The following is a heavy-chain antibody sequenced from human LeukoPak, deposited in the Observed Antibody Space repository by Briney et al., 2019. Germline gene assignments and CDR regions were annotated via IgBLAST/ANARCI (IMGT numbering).Heavy chain of an antibody. J-gene: IGHJ4*02. CDR2: ISSSSSTI. D-gene: IGHD6-19*01. CDR1: GFTFSNYN. CDR3: ARDSGSSGWYQEDY. Sequence: GGSLRLSCAASGFTFSNYNMNWVRQAPGKGLEWVSYISSSSSTIYYADSVKGRFTISRDNAKNSLYLQMNSLRDEDTAVYYCARDSGSSGWYQEDYWGQGTLVTVSS. V-gene: IGHV3-48*02.